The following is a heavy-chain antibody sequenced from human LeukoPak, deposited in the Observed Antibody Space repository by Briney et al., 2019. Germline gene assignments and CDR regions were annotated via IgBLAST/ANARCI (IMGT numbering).Heavy chain of an antibody. CDR2: IYYSGST. CDR1: GGSISRGGYS. J-gene: IGHJ4*02. CDR3: ARSTLPDILTGFPRNKEYYFDY. Sequence: KPSQTLSLTCAVSGGSISRGGYSWSWIRQPPGKGLEWFGYIYYSGSTNYHPSPKSRFTIAVDTSKNQCNRKLRSVTAADTAVYYCARSTLPDILTGFPRNKEYYFDYWGQGTLVTVSS. D-gene: IGHD3-9*01. V-gene: IGHV4-30-4*07.